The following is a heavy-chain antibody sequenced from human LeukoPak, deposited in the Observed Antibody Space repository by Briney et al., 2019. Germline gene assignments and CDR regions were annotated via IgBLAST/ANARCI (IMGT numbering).Heavy chain of an antibody. J-gene: IGHJ3*02. CDR1: GFTFSGHW. Sequence: PGGSLRLSCAASGFTFSGHWMTWVRQAPGKGLEWVATIHQDGIDKYYVDSVKGRFTISRDNAKNSLYLQMNSLRAEDTAVYYCARVSGGYSFGDAFDILGQGTMVTVSS. CDR3: ARVSGGYSFGDAFDI. D-gene: IGHD3-22*01. V-gene: IGHV3-7*01. CDR2: IHQDGIDK.